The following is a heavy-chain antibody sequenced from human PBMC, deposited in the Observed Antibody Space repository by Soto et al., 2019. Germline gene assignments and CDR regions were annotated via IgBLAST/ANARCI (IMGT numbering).Heavy chain of an antibody. Sequence: QVTLKESGPVLVKSTETLTLTCTVSGFSLSNARMGVSWIRQPPGKALEWLAHIFSNDEKSYSTSLKSRLTISKDTSKSQVVLTMTNMDPVDTATYYCARIRGYSNDYWGQGTLVTVSS. CDR1: GFSLSNARMG. CDR3: ARIRGYSNDY. V-gene: IGHV2-26*01. CDR2: IFSNDEK. D-gene: IGHD5-18*01. J-gene: IGHJ4*02.